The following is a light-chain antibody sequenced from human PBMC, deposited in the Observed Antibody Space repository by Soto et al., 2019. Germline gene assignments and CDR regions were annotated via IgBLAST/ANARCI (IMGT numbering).Light chain of an antibody. J-gene: IGKJ1*01. CDR3: QQYGSSPQT. CDR2: GAS. V-gene: IGKV3D-15*01. CDR1: QSVSSN. Sequence: EIVTTQSPATLSVSPGERATLSCRASQSVSSNLAWYQQKPGQAPRLLIYGASTRATGIPARFSGSGSGTEFTLTISSLQSEDFAVYYCQQYGSSPQTFGQGTKVDIK.